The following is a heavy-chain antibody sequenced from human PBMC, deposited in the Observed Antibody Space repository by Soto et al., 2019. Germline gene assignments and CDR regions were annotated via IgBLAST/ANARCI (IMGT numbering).Heavy chain of an antibody. J-gene: IGHJ6*03. Sequence: ASVKVSCKASGYTFTSYAMHWVRQAPGQRLEWMGWINAGNGNTKYSQKFQGRVTITRDTSASTAYMGLSSLRSEDTAVYYCARSSYPVALDYYYYYMDVWGKGTTVTVSS. D-gene: IGHD2-21*01. CDR3: ARSSYPVALDYYYYYMDV. V-gene: IGHV1-3*01. CDR1: GYTFTSYA. CDR2: INAGNGNT.